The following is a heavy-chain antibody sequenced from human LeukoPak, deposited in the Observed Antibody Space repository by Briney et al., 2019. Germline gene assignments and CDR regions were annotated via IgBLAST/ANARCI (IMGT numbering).Heavy chain of an antibody. Sequence: SETLSLTCTVSGGSISSHYWSWIRQPPGKGLEWIGCIYYSGNTNYNPSLESRVTISVDTSKNQFSLKLSSVTAADTAVYYCARDPSRIASSTYWGQGILVTVSS. J-gene: IGHJ4*02. CDR2: IYYSGNT. D-gene: IGHD2-2*01. V-gene: IGHV4-59*11. CDR1: GGSISSHY. CDR3: ARDPSRIASSTY.